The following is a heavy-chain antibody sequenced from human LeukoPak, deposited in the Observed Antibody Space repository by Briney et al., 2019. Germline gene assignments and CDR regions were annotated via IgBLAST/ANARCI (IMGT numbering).Heavy chain of an antibody. Sequence: KPSETLSLTCTVSGGSISSYYWSWIRQPPGKGLEWIGYIYYSGSTNYNPSLKSRDTISVDTSKNQFSLKLSSVTAADTAVYYCARDPGDYWGQGTLVTVSS. CDR1: GGSISSYY. J-gene: IGHJ4*02. CDR2: IYYSGST. CDR3: ARDPGDY. V-gene: IGHV4-59*01.